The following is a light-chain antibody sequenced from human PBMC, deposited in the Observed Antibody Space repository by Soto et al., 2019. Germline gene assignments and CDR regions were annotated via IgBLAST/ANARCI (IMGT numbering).Light chain of an antibody. CDR1: QSVSSSY. CDR3: QQRSNWPLT. Sequence: EIVLTQSPGTLSLSPGERTTLSCRASQSVSSSYLAWYQQKPGQAPRLLIYGASTRAAIIPARFSGSGSGTEFTLTISSLQSEDFAVYYCQQRSNWPLTFGGGTKVDIK. CDR2: GAS. V-gene: IGKV3D-20*02. J-gene: IGKJ4*01.